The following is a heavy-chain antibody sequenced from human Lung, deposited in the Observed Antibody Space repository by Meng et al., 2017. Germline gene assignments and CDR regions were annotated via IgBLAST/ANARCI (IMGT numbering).Heavy chain of an antibody. Sequence: QVWLLGSGPGLVRPSGTVSVTSTVSGDSVRSGGCYWSAIRQRPGKGLEWIGYVYFSSSTNYYTTLKGRVTISLDTSKNQFSLKLSSVTAADKAVYYCARGGTVVNLGYWGPGTLVTVSS. CDR1: GDSVRSGGCY. CDR3: ARGGTVVNLGY. J-gene: IGHJ4*02. V-gene: IGHV4-61*08. D-gene: IGHD4-23*01. CDR2: VYFSSST.